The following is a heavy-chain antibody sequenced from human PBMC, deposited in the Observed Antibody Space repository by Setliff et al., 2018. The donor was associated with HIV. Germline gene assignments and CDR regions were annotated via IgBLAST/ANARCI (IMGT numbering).Heavy chain of an antibody. V-gene: IGHV4-31*09. CDR1: GGSISSGGYY. CDR2: IYYSGTT. CDR3: VRNYEWALGT. D-gene: IGHD3-3*01. J-gene: IGHJ5*02. Sequence: SETLSLTCTVSGGSISSGGYYWSWIRQHPGKGLEWIGYIYYSGTTYYNPFLWSRASISMDKPRNYFSLEMASMTAADTAVYFCVRNYEWALGTWGQGLLVTVSS.